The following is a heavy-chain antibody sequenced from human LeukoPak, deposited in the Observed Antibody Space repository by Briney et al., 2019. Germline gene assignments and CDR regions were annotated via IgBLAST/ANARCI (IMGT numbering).Heavy chain of an antibody. V-gene: IGHV1-69*05. D-gene: IGHD3-16*01. Sequence: SVKVSCKASGGTFSSYAISWVRQAHGQGLEWMGGIIPIFGTANYAQKFQGRVTITTDESTSTAYMELSSLRSEDTAVYYCARDQIMITFPAKSRNDAFDIWGQGTMVTVSS. CDR1: GGTFSSYA. CDR3: ARDQIMITFPAKSRNDAFDI. J-gene: IGHJ3*02. CDR2: IIPIFGTA.